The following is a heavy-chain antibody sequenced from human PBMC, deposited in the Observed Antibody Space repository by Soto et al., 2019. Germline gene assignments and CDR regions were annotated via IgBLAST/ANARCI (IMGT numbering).Heavy chain of an antibody. CDR1: GYTFTSYG. D-gene: IGHD2-21*02. Sequence: ASVKVSCKASGYTFTSYGISWVRQAPGQGLEWMGWISAYNGNTNYAQKLQGRVTMTTXTSXSXXXMXLXXLRSDDTAVYYCARAYCGGDCYSAYDYWGQGTLVTVSS. J-gene: IGHJ4*02. V-gene: IGHV1-18*04. CDR3: ARAYCGGDCYSAYDY. CDR2: ISAYNGNT.